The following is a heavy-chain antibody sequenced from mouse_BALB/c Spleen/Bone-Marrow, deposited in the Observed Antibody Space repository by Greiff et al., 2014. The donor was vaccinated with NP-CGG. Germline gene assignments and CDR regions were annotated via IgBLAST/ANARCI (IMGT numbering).Heavy chain of an antibody. CDR3: QTDYYGSLWAVDY. J-gene: IGHJ4*01. D-gene: IGHD1-1*01. CDR1: GFSLTSYG. V-gene: IGHV2-9*02. Sequence: QVQLQQSGPGLVAPSQSLSITCTVSGFSLTSYGVHWVRQPPGKGLEWLGVIWAGGSTNYNSALMSRLSISKDNSKSQVFLKMNSLQTDDTAMYFCQTDYYGSLWAVDYWGQGTAVTVSS. CDR2: IWAGGST.